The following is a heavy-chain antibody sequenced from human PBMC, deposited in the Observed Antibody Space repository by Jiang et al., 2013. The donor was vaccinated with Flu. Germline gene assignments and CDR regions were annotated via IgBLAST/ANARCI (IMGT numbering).Heavy chain of an antibody. J-gene: IGHJ4*02. CDR2: IYTSGST. V-gene: IGHV4-61*02. D-gene: IGHD2-8*01. CDR3: ARGPNVATKIRGYFDS. Sequence: GPGLVKPSQTLSLMCTVSGGSIKSGTDYWSWIRQPAGKGLEWIGYIYTSGSTDLNPSLKSRVTMSVDTSKNQFSLELRSVTAADTAVYYCARGPNVATKIRGYFDSWGPGKPGHRLL. CDR1: GGSIKSGTDY.